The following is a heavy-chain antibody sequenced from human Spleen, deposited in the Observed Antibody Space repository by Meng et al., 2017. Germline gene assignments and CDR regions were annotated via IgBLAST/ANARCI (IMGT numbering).Heavy chain of an antibody. V-gene: IGHV1-8*01. Sequence: ASVKVSCKASGYTFTSYDINWARQATGQGLEWMGWMNPNSGNTGYAQKFQGRVTMTRNTSISTAYMELSSLRSEDTAVYYCARGEIYRGNSGHAFDIWGQGTMVTVSS. J-gene: IGHJ3*02. CDR3: ARGEIYRGNSGHAFDI. CDR2: MNPNSGNT. CDR1: GYTFTSYD. D-gene: IGHD4-23*01.